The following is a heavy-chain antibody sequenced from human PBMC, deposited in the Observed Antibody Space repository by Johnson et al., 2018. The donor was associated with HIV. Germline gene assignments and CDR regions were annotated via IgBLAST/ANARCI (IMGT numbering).Heavy chain of an antibody. J-gene: IGHJ3*02. CDR2: ISYAGNNK. Sequence: QVQLVESGGGLVQPGGSLRLSCAASGFTFSSYAMHWVRQAPGKGLEWVAVISYAGNNKYYADSVKGRFTISRENSKNTLYLQMNSLRAEDTAVYYCALSTSWSIAFDIWGQGTRVAVSS. CDR1: GFTFSSYA. V-gene: IGHV3-30*04. CDR3: ALSTSWSIAFDI. D-gene: IGHD6-13*01.